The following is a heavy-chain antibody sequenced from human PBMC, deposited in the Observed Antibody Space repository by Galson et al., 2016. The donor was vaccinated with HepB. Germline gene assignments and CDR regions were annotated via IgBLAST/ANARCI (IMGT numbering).Heavy chain of an antibody. D-gene: IGHD3-3*01. CDR2: IRSNSYGGTT. CDR1: GFPFDNYA. Sequence: SLRLSCATSGFPFDNYAMSWLRQAPGKGLHWVGFIRSNSYGGTTDYAASVKGSFTISRDDSKSIVYLQMNRLKTEDTAVYYCSRVVGLDYDFWSGYPDFDYWGQGALVTVSS. CDR3: SRVVGLDYDFWSGYPDFDY. V-gene: IGHV3-49*03. J-gene: IGHJ4*02.